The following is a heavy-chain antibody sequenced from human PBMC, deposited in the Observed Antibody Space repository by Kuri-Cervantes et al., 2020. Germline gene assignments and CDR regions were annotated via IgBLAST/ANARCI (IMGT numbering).Heavy chain of an antibody. J-gene: IGHJ6*02. V-gene: IGHV3-30*18. Sequence: GESLKISCAASGFTFSSYGMHWVRQAPGKGLEWVAVISYDGSNKYYADSVKGRFTISRDNSKNTLYLQMNSLRAEDTAVYYCAKARYCSGGSCYSPMDVWGQGTTVTVSS. D-gene: IGHD2-15*01. CDR3: AKARYCSGGSCYSPMDV. CDR2: ISYDGSNK. CDR1: GFTFSSYG.